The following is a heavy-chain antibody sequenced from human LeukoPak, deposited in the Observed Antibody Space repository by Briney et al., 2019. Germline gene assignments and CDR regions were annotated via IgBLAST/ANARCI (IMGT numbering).Heavy chain of an antibody. J-gene: IGHJ4*02. D-gene: IGHD3-16*01. CDR3: AKDRGALGDDDSLKD. Sequence: PGGPLRLSCAASGFTFSSYAMSWVRQAPGKGLEWVSAISGSGGSTYYADSVKGRFTISRDNSKNTLYLQMNSLRAEDTAVYYCAKDRGALGDDDSLKDWGQGTLVTVSS. CDR2: ISGSGGST. CDR1: GFTFSSYA. V-gene: IGHV3-23*01.